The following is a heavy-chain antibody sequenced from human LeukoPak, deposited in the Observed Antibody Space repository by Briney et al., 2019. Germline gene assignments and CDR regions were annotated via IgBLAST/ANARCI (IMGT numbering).Heavy chain of an antibody. CDR1: GFTVSSNF. CDR3: ARDGAGWSRDY. V-gene: IGHV3-53*01. D-gene: IGHD6-19*01. J-gene: IGHJ4*02. CDR2: IYSGGST. Sequence: GGSLRLSSAASGFTVSSNFMSWVRQAPGKGLEWVSVIYSGGSTYYADSVKGRFTISRDNAKNSLYLQMNSLRAEDTAVYYCARDGAGWSRDYWGQGTLVTVSS.